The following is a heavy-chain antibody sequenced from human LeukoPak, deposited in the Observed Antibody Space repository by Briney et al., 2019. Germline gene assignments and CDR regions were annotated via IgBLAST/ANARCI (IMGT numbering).Heavy chain of an antibody. V-gene: IGHV3-23*01. CDR1: GFSFSTYA. Sequence: GGSLRLSCAASGFSFSTYAMSWVRQAPGKGLEWVSAISATGGSTYYADSVKGRFTISRDNSKNTLYLQIDTLRAEDTAVYYCANRPLDYWGQGTLVTVSS. CDR2: ISATGGST. J-gene: IGHJ4*02. CDR3: ANRPLDY.